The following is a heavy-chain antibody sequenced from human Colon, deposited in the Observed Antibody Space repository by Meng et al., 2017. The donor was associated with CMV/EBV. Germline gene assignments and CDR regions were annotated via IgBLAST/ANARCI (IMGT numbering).Heavy chain of an antibody. J-gene: IGHJ5*02. CDR1: GGSIRSTSHY. CDR2: VYFDGAI. V-gene: IGHV4-39*02. CDR3: AREGYSGVYGGNRFDP. D-gene: IGHD5-12*01. Sequence: SETLSLTCTVSGGSIRSTSHYWAWIRQPPGKGLEYIGSVYFDGAIYYNPSLKTRVIISVDTSRNLVSLKLNSVTAADTAGYYCAREGYSGVYGGNRFDPWGQGTMVTVSS.